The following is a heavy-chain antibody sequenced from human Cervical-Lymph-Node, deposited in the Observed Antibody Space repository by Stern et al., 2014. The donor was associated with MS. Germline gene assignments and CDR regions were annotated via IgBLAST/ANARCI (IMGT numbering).Heavy chain of an antibody. CDR1: GYTFTGYY. D-gene: IGHD3-3*01. CDR2: INPNSGGT. V-gene: IGHV1-2*04. Sequence: QVQLVQSGAEVKKPGASVKVSCKASGYTFTGYYMHWVRQAPGQGLEWMGWINPNSGGTNYAQKFQGWVTMTRDTSISTAYMELSRLRSDDTAVYYCARDITIFGVVSYGMDVWGQGTTVTVSS. CDR3: ARDITIFGVVSYGMDV. J-gene: IGHJ6*02.